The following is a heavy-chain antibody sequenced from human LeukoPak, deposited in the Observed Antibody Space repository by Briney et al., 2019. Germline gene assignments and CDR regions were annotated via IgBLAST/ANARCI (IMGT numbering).Heavy chain of an antibody. Sequence: GSLRLSCVASAFTFSSYAMSWVRQAPGKGLEWVSAISGSGGSTYYADSVKGRFTISRDNSKNTLYLQMNSLRAEDTAVYYCAKRGRIAAAGTNNYYYYYCMDVWGKGTTVTVSS. CDR1: AFTFSSYA. CDR3: AKRGRIAAAGTNNYYYYYCMDV. V-gene: IGHV3-23*01. CDR2: ISGSGGST. J-gene: IGHJ6*03. D-gene: IGHD6-13*01.